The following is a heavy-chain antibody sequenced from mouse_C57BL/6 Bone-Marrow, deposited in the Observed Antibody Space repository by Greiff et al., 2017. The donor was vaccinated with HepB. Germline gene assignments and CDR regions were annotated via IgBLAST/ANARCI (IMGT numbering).Heavy chain of an antibody. V-gene: IGHV14-4*01. J-gene: IGHJ2*01. Sequence: EVQLQHSGAELVRPGASVKLSCTASGFNIKDDYMHWVKQRPEQGLEWIGWIDPENGDTEYASKFQGKATITADTSSNTAYLQLSSLTSEDTAVYYCTTQDYYGSSRFDYWGQGTTLTVSS. CDR2: IDPENGDT. CDR1: GFNIKDDY. CDR3: TTQDYYGSSRFDY. D-gene: IGHD1-1*01.